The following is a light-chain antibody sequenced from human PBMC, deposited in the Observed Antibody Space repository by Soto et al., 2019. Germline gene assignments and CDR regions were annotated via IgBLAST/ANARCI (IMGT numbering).Light chain of an antibody. CDR1: SSDVGGYKY. V-gene: IGLV2-8*01. Sequence: QSALTQPPSASGSPGQSVTISCSGTSSDVGGYKYVSWYQQHPGKAPKLMIFEVNKRPSGVPDRFSGSKSGNTASLTVSGLQAEDEADYYCSSYAGINNVGGFGTGTKVTVL. J-gene: IGLJ1*01. CDR3: SSYAGINNVGG. CDR2: EVN.